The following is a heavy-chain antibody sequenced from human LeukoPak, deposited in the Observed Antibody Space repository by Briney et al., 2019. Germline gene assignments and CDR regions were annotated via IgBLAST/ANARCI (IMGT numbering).Heavy chain of an antibody. Sequence: ASVKVSCKASGYTFTSYGISWVRQAPGQGLEWMGWISAYNGNTNYAQKFQGRVTMTRDTSISTAYMELSRLRSDDTAVYYCARTIFGVVILDYWGQGTLVTVSS. CDR1: GYTFTSYG. V-gene: IGHV1-18*01. CDR3: ARTIFGVVILDY. J-gene: IGHJ4*02. CDR2: ISAYNGNT. D-gene: IGHD3-3*01.